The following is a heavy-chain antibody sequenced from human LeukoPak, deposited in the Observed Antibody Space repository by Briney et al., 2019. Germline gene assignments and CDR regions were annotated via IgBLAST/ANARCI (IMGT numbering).Heavy chain of an antibody. CDR2: INGEGSEI. CDR1: GFTFSRFW. CDR3: ARVRMGDDFNPFDY. V-gene: IGHV3-74*03. Sequence: GGSLRLSCAASGFTFSRFWIYWVRHAPGKGLVWVSRINGEGSEIMYADSVKGRFTISRDNAKNTLCLQMNSLRAEDTAVYYCARVRMGDDFNPFDYWGQGTLVTVSS. J-gene: IGHJ4*02. D-gene: IGHD3-16*01.